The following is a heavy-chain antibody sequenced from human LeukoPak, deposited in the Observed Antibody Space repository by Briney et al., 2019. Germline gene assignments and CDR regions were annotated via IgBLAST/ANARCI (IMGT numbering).Heavy chain of an antibody. CDR2: ISTSGSSI. V-gene: IGHV3-11*04. Sequence: GGSLRLSCVASGFTFSYSWMSWVRQAPGKGLEWVSYISTSGSSIYYADSVKGRFTISRDNAKNSVYLQMHSLRAEDTAVYYCARESIACAGDCYDYWGQGTLVTVSS. CDR3: ARESIACAGDCYDY. CDR1: GFTFSYSW. D-gene: IGHD2-21*02. J-gene: IGHJ4*02.